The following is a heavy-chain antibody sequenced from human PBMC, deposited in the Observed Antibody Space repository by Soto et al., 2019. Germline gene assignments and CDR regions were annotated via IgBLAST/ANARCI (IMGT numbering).Heavy chain of an antibody. CDR1: GFTFSSYG. D-gene: IGHD2-2*02. V-gene: IGHV3-33*01. J-gene: IGHJ6*02. CDR2: IWYDGSNK. CDR3: ARELGYCSSPSCYKGYDGMDV. Sequence: PGGSLRLSCAASGFTFSSYGMHWVRQAPGKGLEWVAVIWYDGSNKYYADSVKGRFIISRDNSKNTLYLQMNSLRAEDTAVYYCARELGYCSSPSCYKGYDGMDVWGPGTTVTVSS.